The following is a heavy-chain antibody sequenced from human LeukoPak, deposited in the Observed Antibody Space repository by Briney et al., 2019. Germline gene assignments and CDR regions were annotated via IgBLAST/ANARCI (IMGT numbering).Heavy chain of an antibody. J-gene: IGHJ1*01. CDR1: GYTFTSYG. D-gene: IGHD2-2*02. Sequence: ASVKVSCKASGYTFTSYGISGVRQAPGQGVAWMGWISAYNGNTNYAQKLQGRVTMTTDTSTSTAYMELRSLRSDDTAVYYCARDLEDIVVVPAAIVYFQHWGQGTLVTVSS. CDR2: ISAYNGNT. CDR3: ARDLEDIVVVPAAIVYFQH. V-gene: IGHV1-18*04.